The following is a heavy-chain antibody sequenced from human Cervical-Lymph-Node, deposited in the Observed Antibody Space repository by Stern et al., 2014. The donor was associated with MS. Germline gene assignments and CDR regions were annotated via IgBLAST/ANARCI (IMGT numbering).Heavy chain of an antibody. CDR1: GFTFSNYW. CDR3: ARAVRELGT. J-gene: IGHJ5*02. V-gene: IGHV3-7*01. CDR2: IKTDGSEQ. Sequence: VQLVESGGGLVQPGESLRLSCAVSGFTFSNYWMTWVRQAPGKGLEWVASIKTDGSEQTYSASVKGRFTISRDNAKNSLYLQMNSLRAEDTAVYYCARAVRELGTWGQGTLVTVSS. D-gene: IGHD1-7*01.